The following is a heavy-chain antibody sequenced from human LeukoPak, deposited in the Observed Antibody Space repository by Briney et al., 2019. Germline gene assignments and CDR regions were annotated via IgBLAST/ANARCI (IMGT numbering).Heavy chain of an antibody. V-gene: IGHV4-38-2*02. Sequence: SETLSLTCTVSGYSISSGYYWGWIRQPPGKGLEWIGSIYHSGSTNYNPSLKSRVTISVDTSKNQFSLKLSSVTAADTAVYYCARESTVTRFDYWGQGTLVTVSS. D-gene: IGHD4-17*01. CDR2: IYHSGST. CDR3: ARESTVTRFDY. J-gene: IGHJ4*02. CDR1: GYSISSGYY.